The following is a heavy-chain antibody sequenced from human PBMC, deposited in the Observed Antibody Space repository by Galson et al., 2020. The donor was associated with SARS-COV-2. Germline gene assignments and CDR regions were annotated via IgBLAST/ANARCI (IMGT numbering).Heavy chain of an antibody. J-gene: IGHJ4*02. CDR1: GGSISSYY. CDR2: IYTSGST. Sequence: ASETLSLTCTVSGGSISSYYWSWIRQPAGKGLEWIGRIYTSGSTNYNPSLKSRVTMSVDTSKNQFSLKLSSVTAADTAVYYCARCSRLIGSYYFDYWGQGTLVTVSS. CDR3: ARCSRLIGSYYFDY. V-gene: IGHV4-4*07. D-gene: IGHD3-10*01.